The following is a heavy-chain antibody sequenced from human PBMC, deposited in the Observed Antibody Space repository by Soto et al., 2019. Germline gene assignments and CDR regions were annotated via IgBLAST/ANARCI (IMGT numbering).Heavy chain of an antibody. V-gene: IGHV4-4*07. D-gene: IGHD3-22*01. Sequence: SETLSLTCTVSGGSISSYYWSWIRQPAGKGLEWIGRIYTSGSTNYNPSLKSRVTTSVDTSKNQFSLKLSSVTAADTAVYYCAREVGHITMIVVAYDAFDIWGQGTMVTVSS. J-gene: IGHJ3*02. CDR2: IYTSGST. CDR3: AREVGHITMIVVAYDAFDI. CDR1: GGSISSYY.